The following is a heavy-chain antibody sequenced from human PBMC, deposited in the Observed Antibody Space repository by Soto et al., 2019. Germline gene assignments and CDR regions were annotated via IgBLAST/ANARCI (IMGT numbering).Heavy chain of an antibody. CDR3: ARDQSSGWYGKESGMDV. Sequence: QVQLVQSGAEVKKPGASVKVSCTASGYTFNNYGVTWVRQAPGQGLEWMGWISGYNGDTNYAQKLQGRVTLTTDTSTTTAYMELTSLTSDDTAVYYCARDQSSGWYGKESGMDVWGQGTTVTVSS. D-gene: IGHD6-19*01. CDR1: GYTFNNYG. J-gene: IGHJ6*02. V-gene: IGHV1-18*01. CDR2: ISGYNGDT.